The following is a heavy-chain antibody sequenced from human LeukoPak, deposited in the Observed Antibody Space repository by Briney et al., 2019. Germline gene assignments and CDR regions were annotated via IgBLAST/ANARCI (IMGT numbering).Heavy chain of an antibody. D-gene: IGHD3-10*01. CDR1: GGSISDYY. CDR3: ARAKITTARGIIDFFDY. V-gene: IGHV4-59*01. Sequence: SETLPLTCTVSGGSISDYYWSWIRQPPGKGLEWIGYIHYGGGTNYNPSLKSRVTISIDTSKNQFSLRLSSVTAADTAVYYCARAKITTARGIIDFFDYWGQGTLVTVSS. J-gene: IGHJ4*02. CDR2: IHYGGGT.